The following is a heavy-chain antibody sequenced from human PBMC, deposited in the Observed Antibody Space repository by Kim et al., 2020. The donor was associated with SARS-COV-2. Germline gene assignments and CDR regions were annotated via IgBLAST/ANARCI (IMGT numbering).Heavy chain of an antibody. J-gene: IGHJ2*01. CDR2: IYYSGST. CDR3: ARDVDYYDSSGYYRYWYFDL. CDR1: GGSISSYY. D-gene: IGHD3-22*01. Sequence: SETLSLTCTVSGGSISSYYWSWIRQPPGKGLEWIGYIYYSGSTNYNPSLKSRVTISVDTSKNQFSLKLSSVTAADTAVYYCARDVDYYDSSGYYRYWYFDLWGRGTLVTVSS. V-gene: IGHV4-59*13.